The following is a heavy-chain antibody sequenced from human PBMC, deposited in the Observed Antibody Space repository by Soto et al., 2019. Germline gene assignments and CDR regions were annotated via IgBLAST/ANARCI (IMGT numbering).Heavy chain of an antibody. V-gene: IGHV4-34*01. D-gene: IGHD1-1*01. Sequence: QVQLQQWGAGLLKPSETLSLTCAVYGGFVSSGTYYWSWIRQPPGKGLEWIGEMSHSGGTHFNPSLYSRVTISVGTSKNQFSLKMSSVTSADTALYYCARVERGTVTTVVDAFDIWGPGTMVTVSS. CDR1: GGFVSSGTYY. J-gene: IGHJ3*02. CDR3: ARVERGTVTTVVDAFDI. CDR2: MSHSGGT.